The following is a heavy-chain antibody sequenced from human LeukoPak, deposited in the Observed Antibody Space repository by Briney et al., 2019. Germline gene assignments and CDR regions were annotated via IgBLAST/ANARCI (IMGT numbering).Heavy chain of an antibody. CDR2: IYYTGST. J-gene: IGHJ4*02. CDR1: GGSISTSSYY. V-gene: IGHV4-39*01. CDR3: ARRPGSGSRHFDY. D-gene: IGHD3-10*01. Sequence: PSETQSLICTVSGGSISTSSYYWSWIRQPPEKRLEWIGTIYYTGSTYYNPSLKSRVTISVDASKNQFSLKLSSVTAADTAVYYCARRPGSGSRHFDYWGQGTLVTVSS.